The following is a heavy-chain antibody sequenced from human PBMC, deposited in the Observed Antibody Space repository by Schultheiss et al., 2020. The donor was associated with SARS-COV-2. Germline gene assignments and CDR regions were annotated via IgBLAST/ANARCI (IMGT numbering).Heavy chain of an antibody. CDR3: ARDMWGGATPSDH. V-gene: IGHV3-48*03. J-gene: IGHJ1*01. D-gene: IGHD1-26*01. CDR2: IHPDDKTT. Sequence: GESLKISCAASGFIFGIYEMNWIRQAPGEGLEYVAYIHPDDKTTYYADSVKGRFTISRDNTKNSLYLQMNSLRAEDTAVYYCARDMWGGATPSDHWGQGTLVTVSS. CDR1: GFIFGIYE.